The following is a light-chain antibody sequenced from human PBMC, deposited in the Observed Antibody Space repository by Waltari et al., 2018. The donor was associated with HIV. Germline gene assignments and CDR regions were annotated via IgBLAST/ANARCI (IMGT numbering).Light chain of an antibody. V-gene: IGLV8-61*01. CDR2: STN. CDR1: SGSVSTSYY. Sequence: QTVVTQEPSFLVSPGGTVTLTCGLSSGSVSTSYYPSWYQQTPGQAPRTLIYSTNTRSSGVPDRFSGSILGNKAALTSTGAQADDESDYYCVLYMGSGIWVFGGGTKLTVL. J-gene: IGLJ3*02. CDR3: VLYMGSGIWV.